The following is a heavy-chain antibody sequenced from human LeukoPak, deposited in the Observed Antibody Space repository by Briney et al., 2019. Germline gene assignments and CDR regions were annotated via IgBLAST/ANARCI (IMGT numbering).Heavy chain of an antibody. J-gene: IGHJ6*02. CDR1: GGTFSSYA. D-gene: IGHD6-19*01. Sequence: ASVKVSCKASGGTFSSYAISWVRQAPGQGLEWMGRIIPILGIANYAQKFQGRVTITADESTNTAYMELSRLRAEDTAVYYCARERVTGTSYYYYYGMDVWGQGTTVTVSS. V-gene: IGHV1-69*04. CDR3: ARERVTGTSYYYYYGMDV. CDR2: IIPILGIA.